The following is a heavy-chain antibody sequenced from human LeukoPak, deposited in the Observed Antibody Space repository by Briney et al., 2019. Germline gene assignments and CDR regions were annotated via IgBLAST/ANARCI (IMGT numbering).Heavy chain of an antibody. CDR1: GFTFSSYS. CDR2: ISSSSSYI. CDR3: ARERPDYGGKSRDRVFDY. Sequence: PGGSLRLSCAASGFTFSSYSMNWVRQAPGRGLEWVSSISSSSSYIYYADSVKGRFTISRDNAKNSLYLQMNSLRAEDTAVYYCARERPDYGGKSRDRVFDYWGQGTLVTVSS. D-gene: IGHD4-23*01. V-gene: IGHV3-21*01. J-gene: IGHJ4*02.